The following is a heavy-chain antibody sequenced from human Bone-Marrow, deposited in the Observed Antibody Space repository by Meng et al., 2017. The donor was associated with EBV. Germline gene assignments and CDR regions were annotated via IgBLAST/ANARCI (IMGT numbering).Heavy chain of an antibody. J-gene: IGHJ2*01. CDR2: INHSGST. V-gene: IGHV4-34*01. CDR3: ARSAKGYFGL. Sequence: QGQLQRWGEGLLKPSVTRSLPGGVFGGSFSGYYWSWIRQPPGKGLEWIGEINHSGSTNYSPSLKSRVTISVDTSKNQFSLKLSSVTAADTAVYYCARSAKGYFGLWGRGTLVTVSS. CDR1: GGSFSGYY.